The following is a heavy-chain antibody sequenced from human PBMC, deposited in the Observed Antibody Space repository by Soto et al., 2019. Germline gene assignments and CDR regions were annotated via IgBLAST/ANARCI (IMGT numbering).Heavy chain of an antibody. D-gene: IGHD2-15*01. CDR2: IYYSGST. Sequence: PSETLSLTCTVSGISVSTSDYYWGWVRQPPGKGLDWIGNIYYSGSTYYNPTLRSRVTISVDTSKNQFSQKLNSVTAADTAVYFCAGFVVPASRNSDFDYWGQGTLVTVSS. CDR1: GISVSTSDYY. CDR3: AGFVVPASRNSDFDY. V-gene: IGHV4-39*01. J-gene: IGHJ4*02.